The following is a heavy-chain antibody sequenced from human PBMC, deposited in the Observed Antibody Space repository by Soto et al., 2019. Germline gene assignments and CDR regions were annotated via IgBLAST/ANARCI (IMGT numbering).Heavy chain of an antibody. CDR3: ARSTRMPGVIDV. D-gene: IGHD2-8*01. CDR2: IDNSGFT. Sequence: QVQLQESGPGLVKPSETLSLTCTVSGGSISGGDYYWSGVRQPPGKGLEWIGYIDNSGFTFYNPSLRSRVNLSLGSPNNKFSLKLFSVTSADTAVDYCARSTRMPGVIDVWGQGTLFIVSS. V-gene: IGHV4-30-4*01. J-gene: IGHJ3*01. CDR1: GGSISGGDYY.